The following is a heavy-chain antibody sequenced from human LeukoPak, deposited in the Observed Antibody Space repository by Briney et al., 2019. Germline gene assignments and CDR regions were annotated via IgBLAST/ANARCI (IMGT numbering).Heavy chain of an antibody. J-gene: IGHJ4*02. V-gene: IGHV3-66*04. CDR3: VGQQLVYYFDS. CDR1: GFTVSSNY. CDR2: IYSGGYT. Sequence: GGSLRLSCAASGFTVSSNYMSWVRQAPGKGLEWVSVIYSGGYTYYADSVGGRFTISRDNSKNTLYLQMNSLRVEDTAVYYCVGQQLVYYFDSWGQGTLVTVSS. D-gene: IGHD6-13*01.